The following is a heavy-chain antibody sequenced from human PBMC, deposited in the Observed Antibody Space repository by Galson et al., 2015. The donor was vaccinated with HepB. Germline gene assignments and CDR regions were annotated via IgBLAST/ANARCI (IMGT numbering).Heavy chain of an antibody. D-gene: IGHD3-3*01. CDR1: GFTFSSYG. CDR3: AKEIGSYYDFWSGYYAFDY. Sequence: SLRLSCAASGFTFSSYGMHWVRQAPGKGLEWVAVISYDGSNKYYADSVKGRFTTSRDNSKNTLYLQMNSLRAEDTAVYYCAKEIGSYYDFWSGYYAFDYWGQGTLVTVSS. J-gene: IGHJ4*02. V-gene: IGHV3-30*18. CDR2: ISYDGSNK.